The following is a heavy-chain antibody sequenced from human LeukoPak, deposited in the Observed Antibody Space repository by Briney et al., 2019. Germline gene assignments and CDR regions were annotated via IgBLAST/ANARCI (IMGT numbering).Heavy chain of an antibody. CDR2: IYPGGSDT. D-gene: IGHD1-7*01. Sequence: GESLKISCKGSGYSFTIYWIAWVRQMPGKGLEWMGIIYPGGSDTRYSPSFQGQVTISADKSISTAYLQWSSLKASDTAMYYCARLPLNYPRASPLGYWGQGTLVTVSS. CDR3: ARLPLNYPRASPLGY. CDR1: GYSFTIYW. V-gene: IGHV5-51*01. J-gene: IGHJ4*02.